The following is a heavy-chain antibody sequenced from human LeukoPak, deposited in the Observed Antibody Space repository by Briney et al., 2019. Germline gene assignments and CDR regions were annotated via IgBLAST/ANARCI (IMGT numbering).Heavy chain of an antibody. D-gene: IGHD2-21*02. Sequence: PGGSLRLSCAASGFTFSSYAMSWVRQAPGKGLEWVSAISGSGGSTYYADSVKGRFTISRDNSKNTLYLQMNSLRAEDTAVYDCAKEWAYCRGDCYPPEYFQHRGQGTLVTVSS. CDR3: AKEWAYCRGDCYPPEYFQH. CDR2: ISGSGGST. CDR1: GFTFSSYA. J-gene: IGHJ1*01. V-gene: IGHV3-23*01.